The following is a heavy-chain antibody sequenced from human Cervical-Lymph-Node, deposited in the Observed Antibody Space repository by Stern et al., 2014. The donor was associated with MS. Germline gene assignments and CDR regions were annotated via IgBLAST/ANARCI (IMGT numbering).Heavy chain of an antibody. Sequence: QLVQSGAEVKKPGSSVKVSCTASGGTFSSYAISWVRQAPGQGLEWMGGIIPIFGTANDAQKFQGRSTMTADEATSTAYMELSSLRSEDTAVYYCVCDSSSWQKADYWGQGTLVTVSS. V-gene: IGHV1-69*01. CDR2: IIPIFGTA. CDR3: VCDSSSWQKADY. J-gene: IGHJ4*02. CDR1: GGTFSSYA. D-gene: IGHD6-13*01.